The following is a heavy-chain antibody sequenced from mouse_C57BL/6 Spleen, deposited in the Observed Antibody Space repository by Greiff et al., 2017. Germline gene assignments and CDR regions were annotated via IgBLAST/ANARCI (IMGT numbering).Heavy chain of an antibody. V-gene: IGHV1-55*01. Sequence: QVHVKQPGAELVKPGASVKMSCKASGYTFTSYWITWVKQRPGQGLEWIGDIYPGSGSTNYNEKFKSKATLTVDTSSSTAYMQLSSLTSEDSAVYYCARNKITTVVATDAMDYWGQGTSVTVSS. D-gene: IGHD1-1*01. CDR3: ARNKITTVVATDAMDY. CDR1: GYTFTSYW. J-gene: IGHJ4*01. CDR2: IYPGSGST.